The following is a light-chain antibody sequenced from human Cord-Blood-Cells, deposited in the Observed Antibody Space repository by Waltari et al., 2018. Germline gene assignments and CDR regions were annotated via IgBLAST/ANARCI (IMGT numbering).Light chain of an antibody. J-gene: IGLJ3*02. CDR1: VLAKNY. CDR2: KDS. CDR3: YSAADNNLV. Sequence: SYELTQPSSVSVSPGQTARITCSGDVLAKNYARWVPQNQGQAPVLVIYKDSERPSGIPERFSGSSSWTTVTLTISGAQVEDEADYYCYSAADNNLVFGGGTKLTVL. V-gene: IGLV3-27*01.